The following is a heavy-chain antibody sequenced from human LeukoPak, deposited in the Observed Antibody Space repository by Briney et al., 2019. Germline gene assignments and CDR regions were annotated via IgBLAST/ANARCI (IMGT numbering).Heavy chain of an antibody. Sequence: PGGSLRLSCTASGFIFSTSWMTWVRQAPGKGLEWVANINLDGSEKYYVDSVKGRFTISRDNAKNSLYLQMNSLRAEDTAVYYCARRAGAYSHPYDYWGQGTLVTVSS. CDR3: ARRAGAYSHPYDY. CDR2: INLDGSEK. J-gene: IGHJ4*02. D-gene: IGHD4/OR15-4a*01. CDR1: GFIFSTSW. V-gene: IGHV3-7*01.